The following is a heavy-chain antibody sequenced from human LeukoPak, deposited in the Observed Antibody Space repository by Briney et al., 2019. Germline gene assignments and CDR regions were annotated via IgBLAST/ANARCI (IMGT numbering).Heavy chain of an antibody. CDR2: IYYSGST. D-gene: IGHD6-13*01. J-gene: IGHJ6*03. CDR3: ARAQGSSWYVTGYYYYYRDV. Sequence: PSETLSLTCTVSGGSISSHYWSWIRQPPGKGLEWIGYIYYSGSTNYNPSLKSRVTISVDTSKNQFSLKLSSVTAADTAVYYCARAQGSSWYVTGYYYYYRDVWGKGTTVTVSS. V-gene: IGHV4-59*11. CDR1: GGSISSHY.